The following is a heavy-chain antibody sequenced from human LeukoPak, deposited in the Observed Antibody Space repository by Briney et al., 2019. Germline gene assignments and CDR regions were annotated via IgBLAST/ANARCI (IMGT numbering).Heavy chain of an antibody. Sequence: SETLSLTCTVSGGSISSYYWSWIRQPAGKGLEWIGRIYTSRSTNYNPSLKSRVTMSVDTSKNQFSLKLSSVTAADTAVYYCAREFSDYGDYAIDYWGQGTLVTVSS. J-gene: IGHJ4*02. CDR3: AREFSDYGDYAIDY. V-gene: IGHV4-4*07. CDR1: GGSISSYY. CDR2: IYTSRST. D-gene: IGHD4-17*01.